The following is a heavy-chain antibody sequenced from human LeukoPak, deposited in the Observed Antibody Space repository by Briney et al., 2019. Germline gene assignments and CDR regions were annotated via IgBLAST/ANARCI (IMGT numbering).Heavy chain of an antibody. CDR1: GGSISSYY. D-gene: IGHD2-2*01. V-gene: IGHV4-59*01. CDR3: ARDRVVPAPFYYYYYMDV. CDR2: IYYSGST. Sequence: SETLSLTCTVSGGSISSYYWSWLRQPPGKGLEWIGYIYYSGSTNYNPSLKSRVTISVDTSKNQYSLKLSSVTAADTAVYYCARDRVVPAPFYYYYYMDVWGKGTTVTVSS. J-gene: IGHJ6*03.